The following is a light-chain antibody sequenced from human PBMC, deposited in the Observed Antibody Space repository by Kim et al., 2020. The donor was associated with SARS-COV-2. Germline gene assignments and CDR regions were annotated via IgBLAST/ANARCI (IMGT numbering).Light chain of an antibody. Sequence: AAVGDRVTITGRASQSISSFLAWYQQKPGKAPTLLISRASTLERGVPSRFSGSGSGTEFTLTINSLQADDFATYFCQQYNVYSRTFGQGTKVDVK. V-gene: IGKV1-5*03. CDR2: RAS. CDR3: QQYNVYSRT. J-gene: IGKJ1*01. CDR1: QSISSF.